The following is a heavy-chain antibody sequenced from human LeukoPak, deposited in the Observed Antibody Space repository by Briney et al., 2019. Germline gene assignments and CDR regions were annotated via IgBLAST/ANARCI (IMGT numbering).Heavy chain of an antibody. D-gene: IGHD1-14*01. V-gene: IGHV4-30-2*01. J-gene: IGHJ6*02. CDR2: IYHSGST. CDR3: ARGPDANYYYYGMDV. CDR1: GGSISSGGYS. Sequence: SETLSLTCAVSGGSISSGGYSWSWIRQPPGKGLEWIGYIYHSGSTYYNPSLESRVTISVDRSKNQFSLKLSSVTAADTAVYYCARGPDANYYYYGMDVWGQGTTVTVSS.